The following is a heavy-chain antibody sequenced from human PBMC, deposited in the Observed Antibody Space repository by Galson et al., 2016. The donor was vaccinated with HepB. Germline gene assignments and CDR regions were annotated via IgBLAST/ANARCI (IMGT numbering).Heavy chain of an antibody. CDR3: ARPAVSYCSGGGGNCYSGWFDP. D-gene: IGHD2-15*01. CDR2: IYNGGNT. J-gene: IGHJ5*02. Sequence: GKGPEWIGHIYNGGNTNYTSSLRSRVTISVDTSKDQFSLKLTSVNAADTAVYYCARPAVSYCSGGGGNCYSGWFDPWGQGTLVTVSS. V-gene: IGHV4-61*09.